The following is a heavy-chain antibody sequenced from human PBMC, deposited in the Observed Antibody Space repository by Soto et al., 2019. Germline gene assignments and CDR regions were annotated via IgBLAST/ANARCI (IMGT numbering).Heavy chain of an antibody. Sequence: GGSLRLSCAASGFTFSSYSMNWVRQAPGKGLEWVSSISSSSSYIYYADSVKGRFTISRDNAKNSLYLQMNSLRAEDTAVYYCARDRGGPTGIRVYYFDYWGQGTLVTVSS. CDR3: ARDRGGPTGIRVYYFDY. V-gene: IGHV3-21*01. D-gene: IGHD3-10*01. J-gene: IGHJ4*02. CDR1: GFTFSSYS. CDR2: ISSSSSYI.